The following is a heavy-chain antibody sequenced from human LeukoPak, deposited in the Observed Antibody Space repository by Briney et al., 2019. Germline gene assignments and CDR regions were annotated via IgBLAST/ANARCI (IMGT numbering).Heavy chain of an antibody. V-gene: IGHV5-51*01. CDR1: GYSFTSYW. J-gene: IGHJ4*02. CDR2: IYPGDSDT. Sequence: PGESLKISXKGSGYSFTSYWIGWVRQMPGKGPEWRGIIYPGDSDTRYSPSFQGQVTISADKSISTAYLQWSSLKASDTAMYYCPSSYCSGGSCYSYFDYWGQGTLVTVSS. CDR3: PSSYCSGGSCYSYFDY. D-gene: IGHD2-15*01.